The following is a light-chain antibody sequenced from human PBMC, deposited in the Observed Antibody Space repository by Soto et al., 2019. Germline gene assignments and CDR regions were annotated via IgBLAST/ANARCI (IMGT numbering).Light chain of an antibody. J-gene: IGKJ1*01. CDR1: QSISTW. Sequence: DIQMTQSPSTLSASVGDRVTITCRASQSISTWLAWYQQKPGKAPNLLIYDASSLESGVPSRFSGSGSGTEFTLTISSLQPDDSATYYCQQYNSYWAFGQGPNVDIK. V-gene: IGKV1-5*01. CDR3: QQYNSYWA. CDR2: DAS.